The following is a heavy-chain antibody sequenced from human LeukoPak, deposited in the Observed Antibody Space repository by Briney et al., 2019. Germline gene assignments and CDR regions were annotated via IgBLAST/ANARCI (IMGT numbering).Heavy chain of an antibody. CDR1: GGSISSSSYY. V-gene: IGHV4-39*01. Sequence: SSESLSLTCTVSGGSISSSSYYWGWISQPAGKGLEWIGSIYYSGSTYYNPSLKSRVTISVDTSKNQFSLKLSSVTAADTAVYYSARLVYSRLGGYWGQGTLVTVSS. CDR3: ARLVYSRLGGY. CDR2: IYYSGST. J-gene: IGHJ4*02. D-gene: IGHD6-13*01.